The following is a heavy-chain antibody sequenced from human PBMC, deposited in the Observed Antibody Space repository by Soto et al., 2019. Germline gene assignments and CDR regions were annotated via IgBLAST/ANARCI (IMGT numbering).Heavy chain of an antibody. CDR1: GDSISSSAYY. V-gene: IGHV4-39*01. J-gene: IGHJ4*02. CDR2: IHYGGNT. CDR3: ARTYCRNGSCKKTVFDY. D-gene: IGHD2-8*01. Sequence: SETLSLTCTVSGDSISSSAYYWGWLRQPPGKGLEWVGSIHYGGNTYYNPSLNSRLTVSVDTSKNQVTLKLTYLTASDTALYYCARTYCRNGSCKKTVFDYWGQGTLVTVSS.